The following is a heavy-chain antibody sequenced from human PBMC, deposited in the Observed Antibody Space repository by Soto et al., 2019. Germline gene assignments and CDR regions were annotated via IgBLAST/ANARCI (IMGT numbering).Heavy chain of an antibody. Sequence: QVLLVESGGGVVQPGRSLQLSCTASGFIFSKYAMHWFRQAPGKGLEWVAVISYDGRNKDDADSVKGRFTISRDNSKSTLFLQMNSLGPADTAIYYCARETHRGDYGRLDLWGQGTLVTVS. D-gene: IGHD4-17*01. V-gene: IGHV3-30*04. CDR2: ISYDGRNK. J-gene: IGHJ5*02. CDR3: ARETHRGDYGRLDL. CDR1: GFIFSKYA.